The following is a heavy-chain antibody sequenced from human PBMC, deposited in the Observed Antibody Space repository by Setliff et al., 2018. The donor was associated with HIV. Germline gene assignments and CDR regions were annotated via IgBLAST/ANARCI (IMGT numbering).Heavy chain of an antibody. CDR2: IRHSGYT. J-gene: IGHJ6*03. D-gene: IGHD6-19*01. CDR1: GGSIGSYH. V-gene: IGHV4-59*01. CDR3: AREFSERSPNPDHYYYYMDV. Sequence: ETLSLTCNVSGGSIGSYHWAWIRQSPGKGLEYIGNIRHSGYTNYNPSLKSRLNMSVDTSNYQISLKLTAVTAADTAVYYCAREFSERSPNPDHYYYYMDVWGKGTTVTVS.